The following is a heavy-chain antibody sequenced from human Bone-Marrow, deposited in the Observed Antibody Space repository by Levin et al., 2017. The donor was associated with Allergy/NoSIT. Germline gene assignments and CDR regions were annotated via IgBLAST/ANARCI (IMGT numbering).Heavy chain of an antibody. D-gene: IGHD4-17*01. CDR1: GFAFTDYY. Sequence: ASVKVSCKASGFAFTDYYMHWVRQAPGQGLEWLGWINPNNGATKYALKFQDRVTMTRDTSISTAYMEFMRLRSDDTAVFYCARDPAVTRDGYFDLWGRGTLVSVSS. CDR3: ARDPAVTRDGYFDL. J-gene: IGHJ2*01. CDR2: INPNNGAT. V-gene: IGHV1-2*02.